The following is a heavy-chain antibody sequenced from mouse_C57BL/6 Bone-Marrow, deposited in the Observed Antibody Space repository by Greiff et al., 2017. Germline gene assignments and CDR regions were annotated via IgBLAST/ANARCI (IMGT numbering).Heavy chain of an antibody. Sequence: VQLQQSGAELARPGASVKLSCKASGYTFTSYWMHWVKQRPGRGLEWIGRIDPNSGGTKYNEKFKSKATLTVDKPSSTAYMQLSSLTSEDSAVYYCAGIYDGYLRRNYYAMDYWGQGTSVTVSS. J-gene: IGHJ4*01. D-gene: IGHD2-3*01. V-gene: IGHV1-72*01. CDR3: AGIYDGYLRRNYYAMDY. CDR2: IDPNSGGT. CDR1: GYTFTSYW.